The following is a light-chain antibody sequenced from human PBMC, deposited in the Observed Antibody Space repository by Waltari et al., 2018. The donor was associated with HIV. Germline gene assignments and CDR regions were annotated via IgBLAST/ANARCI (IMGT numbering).Light chain of an antibody. J-gene: IGLJ3*02. CDR1: SIDVGGYNY. CDR3: SSYAGSNWV. CDR2: EVS. V-gene: IGLV2-8*01. Sequence: QSALTQPPSASGSPGQSVTISCTGTSIDVGGYNYVSWYQQHPGKAPKYIIYEVSKRPSGVPDRFSGSKSGNTASLTVSGLQAEDEADYYCSSYAGSNWVFGGGTKLTVL.